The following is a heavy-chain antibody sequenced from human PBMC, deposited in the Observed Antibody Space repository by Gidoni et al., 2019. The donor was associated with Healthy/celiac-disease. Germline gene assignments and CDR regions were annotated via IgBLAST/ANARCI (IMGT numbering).Heavy chain of an antibody. V-gene: IGHV4-30-2*01. CDR2: IYHSGST. CDR3: ARVRRNDYFDY. J-gene: IGHJ4*02. CDR1: GGSISSGGYS. Sequence: QLQLQESGSGLVKPSQTLSLTCAVSGGSISSGGYSWSWIRQPPGKGLEWIGYIYHSGSTYYNPSLKSRLTISVDRSKNQFSLKLSSGTAADTAVYYCARVRRNDYFDYWGQGTLVTVSS.